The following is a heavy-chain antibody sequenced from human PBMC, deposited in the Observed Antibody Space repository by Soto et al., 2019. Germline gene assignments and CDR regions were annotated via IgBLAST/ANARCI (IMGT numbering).Heavy chain of an antibody. CDR3: ARESVVATATLDYYYFYMDV. J-gene: IGHJ6*03. V-gene: IGHV1-2*04. Sequence: QVQLVQSGAEVRKPGASVTVSCRSSGDYFNDYYIHWMRQAPGQGFEWMGWINPNGGVTKYAQKFQGWVSMTRDTSIRTDYMQLSRLRSDDTAVYYCARESVVATATLDYYYFYMDVWATGTTVTVSS. CDR1: GDYFNDYY. CDR2: INPNGGVT. D-gene: IGHD2-15*01.